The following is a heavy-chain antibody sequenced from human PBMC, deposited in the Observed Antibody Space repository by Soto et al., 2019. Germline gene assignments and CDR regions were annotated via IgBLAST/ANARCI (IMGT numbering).Heavy chain of an antibody. D-gene: IGHD1-26*01. Sequence: QVQLVESGGGVVQPGRSLRLSCAASGFTFSSYAMHWVRQAPGKGLEWVAVISYDGSNKYYADSVKGRFTISRDNSKIPRYLQMNRLRAEDTAVYYCARDRIVGATRFDYWGQGTLVTVSS. V-gene: IGHV3-30-3*01. CDR1: GFTFSSYA. CDR2: ISYDGSNK. CDR3: ARDRIVGATRFDY. J-gene: IGHJ4*02.